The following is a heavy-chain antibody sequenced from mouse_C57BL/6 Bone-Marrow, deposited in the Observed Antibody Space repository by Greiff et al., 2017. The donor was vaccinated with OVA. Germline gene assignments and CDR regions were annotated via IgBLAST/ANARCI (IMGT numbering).Heavy chain of an antibody. Sequence: EVQLQESGPSLVRPSQTLSLTCTVTGFSINSDCYWIWIRQFPGNKLEYIGYTFYSGITYYNPSLESRTYITRDTSKNQFSLKLSSVTTEDTATYYGAAGGGIYYGFAYWGQGTLVTVSA. CDR3: AAGGGIYYGFAY. CDR1: GFSINSDCY. CDR2: TFYSGIT. J-gene: IGHJ3*01. V-gene: IGHV3-3*01. D-gene: IGHD2-1*01.